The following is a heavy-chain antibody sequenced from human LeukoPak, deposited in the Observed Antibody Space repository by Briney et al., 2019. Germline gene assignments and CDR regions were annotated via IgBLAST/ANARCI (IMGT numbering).Heavy chain of an antibody. Sequence: GGSLRLSCAASGFTFSSYRMNWVRQAPGKGLEWVAQIKQDGTEKYYVDSVKGRFTISRDNAENSLYLQMNSLRAEDTAVYYCARGRDGSGQVAWGQGTLVTVSS. CDR2: IKQDGTEK. CDR1: GFTFSSYR. CDR3: ARGRDGSGQVA. V-gene: IGHV3-7*01. J-gene: IGHJ4*02. D-gene: IGHD3-10*01.